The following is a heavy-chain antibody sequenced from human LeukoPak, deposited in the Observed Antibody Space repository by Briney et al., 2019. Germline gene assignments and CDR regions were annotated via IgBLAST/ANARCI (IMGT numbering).Heavy chain of an antibody. CDR3: ATNLIGAGEYFQQ. J-gene: IGHJ1*01. D-gene: IGHD2/OR15-2a*01. V-gene: IGHV3-11*01. CDR2: ISSGGDIM. CDR1: GLRFSDYY. Sequence: GGSLRLTCAASGLRFSDYYVSWIRQAPGKGLQWVSYISSGGDIMHYADSVKGRFTSSRDNAKNSGYLEMNSLGAEDTAVYYCATNLIGAGEYFQQWGQGTLVTVSS.